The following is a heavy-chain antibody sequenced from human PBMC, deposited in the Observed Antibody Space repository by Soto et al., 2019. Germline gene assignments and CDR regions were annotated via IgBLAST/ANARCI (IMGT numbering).Heavy chain of an antibody. CDR2: IKSRADGGTT. CDR1: GFTFTKAW. Sequence: PGGSLRLSCAASGFTFTKAWLTGFRQTPGKGLEWVGRIKSRADGGTTDYAASVKDRFIISRDDSNDTLYLHMNRLKTDDTAVYYCTTASQWLPPYSWGQGALVTVSS. CDR3: TTASQWLPPYS. D-gene: IGHD6-19*01. V-gene: IGHV3-15*01. J-gene: IGHJ4*02.